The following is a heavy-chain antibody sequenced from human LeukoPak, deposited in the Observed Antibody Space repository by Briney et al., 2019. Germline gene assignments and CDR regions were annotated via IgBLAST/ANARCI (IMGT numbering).Heavy chain of an antibody. V-gene: IGHV1-69*13. J-gene: IGHJ5*02. CDR1: GGTFSSYA. Sequence: SVKVSCKASGGTFSSYAISWVRQAPGQGLEWMGGIIPIFGTANYAQKFQGRVTITADESTSTAYMELSSLRSEDTAVYYCARGAVPAAIYNWFDPWGQGTLVTASS. D-gene: IGHD2-2*01. CDR3: ARGAVPAAIYNWFDP. CDR2: IIPIFGTA.